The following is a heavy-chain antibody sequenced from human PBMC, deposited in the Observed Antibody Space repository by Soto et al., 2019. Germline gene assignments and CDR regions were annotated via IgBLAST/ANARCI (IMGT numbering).Heavy chain of an antibody. CDR2: INPVGGT. CDR1: GFTFSSYY. Sequence: QVQLVQSGAEMKKPGASVKVSCKASGFTFSSYYMHWVRQAPGQGLEWMGIINPVGGTSYAQKFQGRVNMTSDTSTSTVYMELSSLRSEDTAVYYCARDSTLAYWGQGTLVTVSS. V-gene: IGHV1-46*01. J-gene: IGHJ4*02. CDR3: ARDSTLAY.